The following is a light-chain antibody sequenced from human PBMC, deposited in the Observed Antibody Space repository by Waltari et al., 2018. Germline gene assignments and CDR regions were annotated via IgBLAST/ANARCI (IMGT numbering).Light chain of an antibody. J-gene: IGLJ3*02. CDR2: TDN. CDR3: AAWDDNLNGCA. Sequence: QSVLTQPPSASGTPGQRVTISCSGSSSNIGFNTVSWYQQVPGAAPRILMYTDNPRPSGVPDRFSGSKSGSSASLAISGLRPEDEADYYCAAWDDNLNGCAFGGGTKVTVL. V-gene: IGLV1-44*01. CDR1: SSNIGFNT.